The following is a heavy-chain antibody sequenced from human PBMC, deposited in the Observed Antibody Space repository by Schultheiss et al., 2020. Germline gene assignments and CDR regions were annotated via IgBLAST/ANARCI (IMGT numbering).Heavy chain of an antibody. D-gene: IGHD4-17*01. CDR2: INSDGSST. CDR1: GFTFSSYW. Sequence: GSLRLSCAASGFTFSSYWMHWVRQAPGKGLVWVSRINSDGSSTSYADSVKGRFTISRDNAKNTLYLQMNSLRAEDTAVYYCARWGHMTTGMDVWGQGTTVTVSS. CDR3: ARWGHMTTGMDV. J-gene: IGHJ6*02. V-gene: IGHV3-74*01.